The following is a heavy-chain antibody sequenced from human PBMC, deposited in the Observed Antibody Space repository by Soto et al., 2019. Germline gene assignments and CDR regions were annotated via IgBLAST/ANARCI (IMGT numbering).Heavy chain of an antibody. Sequence: QVQLVESGGGVVQPGRSLRLSCAASGFTFSNYAMYWVRQAPGKGLEWVAVISYDGNNKYYADSVKGRFTISRDNSKNKVYLQINGQRAEDTEVYDCARAGCDGGTCYTLVGLRYGMDVWGQGTTVTVSS. CDR2: ISYDGNNK. CDR3: ARAGCDGGTCYTLVGLRYGMDV. CDR1: GFTFSNYA. J-gene: IGHJ6*02. D-gene: IGHD2-15*01. V-gene: IGHV3-30-3*01.